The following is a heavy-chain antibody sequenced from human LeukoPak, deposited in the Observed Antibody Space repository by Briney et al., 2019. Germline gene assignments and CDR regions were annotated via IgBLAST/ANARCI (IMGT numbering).Heavy chain of an antibody. J-gene: IGHJ3*02. CDR3: ARSPPYDHVWGSYRFHDAFDI. D-gene: IGHD3-16*02. CDR1: GYTFTSYA. V-gene: IGHV1-3*01. Sequence: VASVKVSCKASGYTFTSYAMHWVRRAPGQRLEWMGWINAGNGNTKYSQKFQGRVTITRDTSASTAYMELSSLRSEDTAVYYCARSPPYDHVWGSYRFHDAFDIWGQGTMVTVSS. CDR2: INAGNGNT.